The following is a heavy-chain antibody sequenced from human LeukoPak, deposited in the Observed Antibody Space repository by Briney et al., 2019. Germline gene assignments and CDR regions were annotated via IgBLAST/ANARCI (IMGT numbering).Heavy chain of an antibody. D-gene: IGHD3-22*01. CDR2: INPTSTSI. V-gene: IGHV3-21*01. CDR3: ARAPSEIGGYYPEYFRH. CDR1: GFTFSDYS. Sequence: GGSLRLSCAASGFTFSDYSINWVRQAPGKGLEWVSSINPTSTSIYYADAVKGRFTISRDNAKNTLSLQMNSLRAEDTGVYYCARAPSEIGGYYPEYFRHWGQGTLVTVSS. J-gene: IGHJ1*01.